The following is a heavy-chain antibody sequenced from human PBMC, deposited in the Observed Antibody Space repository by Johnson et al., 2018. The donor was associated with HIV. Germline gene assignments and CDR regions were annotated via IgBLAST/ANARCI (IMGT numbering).Heavy chain of an antibody. J-gene: IGHJ3*02. D-gene: IGHD6-13*01. Sequence: MQLVESGGGVVQPGRSLRLSCAASGFTFSNAWMSWVRQAPGKGLEWVGRIKSKTDGGTTDYAAPVKGRFTISRDDSKNTLYLQMNSLKTEDTAVYYCTTYSIIHAFDIWGQGTMVTVSS. CDR3: TTYSIIHAFDI. CDR1: GFTFSNAW. CDR2: IKSKTDGGTT. V-gene: IGHV3-15*01.